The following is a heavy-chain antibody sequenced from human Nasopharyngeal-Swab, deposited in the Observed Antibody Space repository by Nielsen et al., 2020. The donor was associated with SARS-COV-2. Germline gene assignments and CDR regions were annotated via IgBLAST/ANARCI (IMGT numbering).Heavy chain of an antibody. D-gene: IGHD2-8*01. J-gene: IGHJ4*02. Sequence: GGSLRLSCAASGFTFSDYWMQWVRQAPGKGLEWVALIKADGSEKLHVDSVKGRFTISRDNSKNTLYLQMNSLRPEDTAVYYSAREGVSSLPFGDYWGRGTLVTVSS. CDR2: IKADGSEK. CDR3: AREGVSSLPFGDY. CDR1: GFTFSDYW. V-gene: IGHV3-7*01.